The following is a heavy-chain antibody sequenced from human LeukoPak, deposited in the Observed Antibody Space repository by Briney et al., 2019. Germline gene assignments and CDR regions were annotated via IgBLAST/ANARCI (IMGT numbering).Heavy chain of an antibody. CDR3: ATHFYYDSSGYYNGDFDY. CDR1: GCTFGSYA. D-gene: IGHD3-22*01. CDR2: IIPIFGTA. J-gene: IGHJ4*02. Sequence: SSVKVSCKASGCTFGSYAISWVRQAPGQGLEWMGGIIPIFGTANYAQKFQGRVTITTDESTSTAYMELSSLRSEDTAVYYCATHFYYDSSGYYNGDFDYWGQGTLVTVSS. V-gene: IGHV1-69*05.